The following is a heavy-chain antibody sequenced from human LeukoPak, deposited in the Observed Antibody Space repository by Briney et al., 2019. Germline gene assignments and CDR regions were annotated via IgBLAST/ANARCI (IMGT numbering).Heavy chain of an antibody. Sequence: SETLSLTCAVSGDSFSSHYWTWIRQSPGTGLEWIGYISHIGRTNYNPSLKSRVTISIDTSKNQFSLKLRSVTAADTAVYYCARDLVTVTKGFDIWGQGTMVSVSS. CDR3: ARDLVTVTKGFDI. D-gene: IGHD4-17*01. CDR2: ISHIGRT. J-gene: IGHJ3*02. V-gene: IGHV4-59*11. CDR1: GDSFSSHY.